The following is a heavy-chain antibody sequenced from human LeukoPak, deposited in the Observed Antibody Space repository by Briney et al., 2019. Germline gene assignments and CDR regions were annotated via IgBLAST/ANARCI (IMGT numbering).Heavy chain of an antibody. V-gene: IGHV1-2*02. D-gene: IGHD2-2*01. CDR3: ARAHGPSVYYFDF. J-gene: IGHJ4*02. CDR1: GYTFTGYY. Sequence: ASVNVSCKASGYTFTGYYMHWVRPAPGQGGEWMGWINPNSGGIIYAQKFQGRVTMPRDTSISTAYMELSRLRSDDTAVYYCARAHGPSVYYFDFWGQGTLVTVSS. CDR2: INPNSGGI.